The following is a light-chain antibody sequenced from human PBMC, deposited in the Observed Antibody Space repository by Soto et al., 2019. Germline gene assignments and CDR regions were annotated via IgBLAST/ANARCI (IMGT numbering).Light chain of an antibody. CDR1: PSVTNY. Sequence: IVLTQSPATLSLSPGERATLSCRASPSVTNYLAWYQQRPGQAPRLLIYGAFNRATGIPARFSGSGSGTDFTRTISSLEPEDSAVYYCQQRNVWPPVTFGQGTRLEIK. CDR3: QQRNVWPPVT. CDR2: GAF. V-gene: IGKV3-11*01. J-gene: IGKJ5*01.